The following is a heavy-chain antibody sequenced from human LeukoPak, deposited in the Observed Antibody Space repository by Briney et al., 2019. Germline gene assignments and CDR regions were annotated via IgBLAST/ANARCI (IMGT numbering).Heavy chain of an antibody. CDR3: AKRGVTGYKEGFDY. CDR1: GSTFSSYG. V-gene: IGHV3-30*18. CDR2: ISYDGSNK. J-gene: IGHJ4*02. Sequence: PGGSLRLSCAASGSTFSSYGMHWVRQAPGKGLEWVAVISYDGSNKYYADSVKGRFTISRDNSKNTLYLQMNSLRAEDTAVYYCAKRGVTGYKEGFDYWGQGTLVTVSS. D-gene: IGHD3-9*01.